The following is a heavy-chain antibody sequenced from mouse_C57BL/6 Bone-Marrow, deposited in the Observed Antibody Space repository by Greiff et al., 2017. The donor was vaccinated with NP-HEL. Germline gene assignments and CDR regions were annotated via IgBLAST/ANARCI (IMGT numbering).Heavy chain of an antibody. Sequence: QVQLKESGAELARPGASVKLSCKASGYTFTSYGISWVKQRTGQGLEWIGEIYPRSGNTYYNEKFKGKATLTADKSSSTAYMELRSLTSEDSAVYFCASVWMSTMVTRTWWGQGTTLTGSS. CDR3: ASVWMSTMVTRTW. CDR2: IYPRSGNT. CDR1: GYTFTSYG. J-gene: IGHJ2*01. V-gene: IGHV1-81*01. D-gene: IGHD2-1*01.